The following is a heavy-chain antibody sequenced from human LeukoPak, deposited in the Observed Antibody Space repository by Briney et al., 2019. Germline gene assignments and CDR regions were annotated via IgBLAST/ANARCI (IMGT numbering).Heavy chain of an antibody. CDR1: GVSVSSGSYL. CDR3: ATFFDFWFGP. D-gene: IGHD5/OR15-5a*01. CDR2: IYNDGST. Sequence: PSETLTLTCTVSGVSVSSGSYLWSWLRPRPGEGPQWIGYIYNDGSTNYSPSLRSRVSISVDTSKNQFSLKLSSVTTADTAVYFCATFFDFWFGPWGQGTQVTVSS. V-gene: IGHV4-61*01. J-gene: IGHJ5*02.